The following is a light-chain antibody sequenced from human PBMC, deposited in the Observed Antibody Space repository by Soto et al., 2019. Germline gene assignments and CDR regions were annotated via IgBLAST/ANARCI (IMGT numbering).Light chain of an antibody. Sequence: QSALTQPASVSGSPGQSITISCTGTSSDVGTYALVSWFQQHPGRAPKLIIYEVTKRPSGVSDRFSGSKSGDTASLTISGLQSEDEADYYCSSYVPGNLLVLFGGGTKLTVL. J-gene: IGLJ3*02. V-gene: IGLV2-23*02. CDR3: SSYVPGNLLVL. CDR2: EVT. CDR1: SSDVGTYAL.